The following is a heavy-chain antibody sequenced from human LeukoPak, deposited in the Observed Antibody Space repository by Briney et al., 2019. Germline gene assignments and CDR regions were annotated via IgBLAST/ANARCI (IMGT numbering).Heavy chain of an antibody. Sequence: ASVKVSCKAPGYTFTGYHMHWVRQAPGQGLEWMGWINPNSGGTNYAQKFQGRVTMTGDTSISTAYMELSRLRSDDTAVYYCAREAGDCSSTSCYYDYWGQGTLVTVSS. J-gene: IGHJ4*02. D-gene: IGHD2-2*01. CDR1: GYTFTGYH. V-gene: IGHV1-2*02. CDR3: AREAGDCSSTSCYYDY. CDR2: INPNSGGT.